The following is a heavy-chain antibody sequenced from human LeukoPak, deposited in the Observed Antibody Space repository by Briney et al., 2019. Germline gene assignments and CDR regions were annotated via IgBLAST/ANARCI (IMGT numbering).Heavy chain of an antibody. D-gene: IGHD5-18*01. CDR1: GFTFDDYA. J-gene: IGHJ4*02. CDR3: AKLGYSSDY. V-gene: IGHV3-9*01. CDR2: ISWNSGSI. Sequence: GGFLRLSCAASGFTFDDYAMHWVRQAPGKGLEWVSGISWNSGSIGYADSVKGRFTISRDNAKNSLYLQVNSLRAEDTALYYCAKLGYSSDYWGQGTLVTVSS.